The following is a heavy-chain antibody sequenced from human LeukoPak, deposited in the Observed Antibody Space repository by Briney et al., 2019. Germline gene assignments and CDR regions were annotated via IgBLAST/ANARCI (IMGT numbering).Heavy chain of an antibody. Sequence: GGTLRLSCAASGFTFSTYGMGWVRQAPGKGLEWISTISGSGSDTNYADSVRGRLIISRDNSKNTLFLQMNSLRAADTAVYYCANNMGRWLVTQAAEYFQNWGQGSLGTVSS. D-gene: IGHD6-19*01. CDR3: ANNMGRWLVTQAAEYFQN. V-gene: IGHV3-23*01. CDR2: ISGSGSDT. CDR1: GFTFSTYG. J-gene: IGHJ1*01.